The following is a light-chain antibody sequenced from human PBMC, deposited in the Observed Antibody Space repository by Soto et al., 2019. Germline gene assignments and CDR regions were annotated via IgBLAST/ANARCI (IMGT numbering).Light chain of an antibody. J-gene: IGKJ1*01. Sequence: EIVMTQSPATLSVSPGERATLSCRASQSVSSNLAWYQQKPGQAPRLLIYGASTRATGIPARFSGSGSGTDFTLTISSLHSEDFAVYYCQQYNNWPPGTFGQGTKVEIK. V-gene: IGKV3-15*01. CDR3: QQYNNWPPGT. CDR2: GAS. CDR1: QSVSSN.